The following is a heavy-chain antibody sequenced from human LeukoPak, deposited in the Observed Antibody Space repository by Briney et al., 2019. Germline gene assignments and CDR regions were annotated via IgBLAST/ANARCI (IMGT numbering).Heavy chain of an antibody. J-gene: IGHJ6*04. CDR2: IYRGGSA. V-gene: IGHV3-53*01. CDR1: GFTVSSNY. Sequence: GGSLRLSCAASGFTVSSNYMSWVRQAPGKGLEWVSDIYRGGSAYYADSVKGRFTISRDNSKNTRYLQMNSLKAEDTAVYYCASETSGYYCDGMDVWGEGTTITVSS. CDR3: ASETSGYYCDGMDV.